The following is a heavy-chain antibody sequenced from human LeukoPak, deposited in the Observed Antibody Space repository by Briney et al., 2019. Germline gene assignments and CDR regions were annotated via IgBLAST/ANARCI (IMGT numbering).Heavy chain of an antibody. D-gene: IGHD3-10*01. CDR3: AGYGSGSYYKAFDY. V-gene: IGHV4-59*01. CDR2: VHCSGST. J-gene: IGHJ4*02. CDR1: GVSFCGDY. Sequence: SETLSLTCSVSGVSFCGDYWGWIRQPPGKGLEWIAYVHCSGSTSYNPSLKSRVTISIDASKNQFSLRLNSVTAADTAVYYCAGYGSGSYYKAFDYWGQGTLVTVSS.